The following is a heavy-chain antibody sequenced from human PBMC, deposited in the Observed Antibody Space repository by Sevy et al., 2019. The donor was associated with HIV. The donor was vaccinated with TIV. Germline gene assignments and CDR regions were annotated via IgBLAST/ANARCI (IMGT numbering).Heavy chain of an antibody. CDR3: ATGRRSGSPFDS. Sequence: SETLSLTCIVSGGSVTTTGYYWGWVRQPPGKGLEWIGNIYYGGNTFYKPSLKSRVSISVDTSNNSFSLKLNSVTAADTAVYYCATGRRSGSPFDSWGQGTLVTVSS. CDR1: GGSVTTTGYY. CDR2: IYYGGNT. V-gene: IGHV4-39*02. D-gene: IGHD6-19*01. J-gene: IGHJ4*02.